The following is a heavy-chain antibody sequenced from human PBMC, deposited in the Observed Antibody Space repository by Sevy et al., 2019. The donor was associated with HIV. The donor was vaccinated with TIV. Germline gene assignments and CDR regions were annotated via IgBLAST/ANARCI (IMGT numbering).Heavy chain of an antibody. CDR1: GVPFSDAW. V-gene: IGHV3-15*01. D-gene: IGHD3-10*01. CDR2: IISYAAGGRT. CDR3: TWITKVRGGYDL. J-gene: IGHJ5*02. Sequence: TAGGSLRLSCVLSGVPFSDAWMSWARQAPGKGLEWVGRIISYAAGGRTDYAAPVKGRFTISRDDSKNTVYLQMNSLKTEDTAVYYCTWITKVRGGYDLWGQGTLVTVSS.